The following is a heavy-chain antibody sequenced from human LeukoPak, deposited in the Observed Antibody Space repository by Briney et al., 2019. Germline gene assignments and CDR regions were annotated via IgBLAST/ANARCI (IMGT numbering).Heavy chain of an antibody. D-gene: IGHD1-14*01. J-gene: IGHJ4*02. CDR2: IYYSGST. CDR1: GGSISSSSYY. CDR3: ARQPLRGPVSGEDY. Sequence: SETLSLTCTVSGGSISSSSYYWDWIRQPPGKGLEWIGSIYYSGSTYYNPSLKSRVTISVDTSKNQFSLKLSSVTAADTAVYYCARQPLRGPVSGEDYWGQGTLVTVSS. V-gene: IGHV4-39*01.